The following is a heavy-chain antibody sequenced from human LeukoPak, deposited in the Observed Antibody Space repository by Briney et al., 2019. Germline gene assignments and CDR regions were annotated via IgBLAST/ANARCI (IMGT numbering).Heavy chain of an antibody. CDR1: GFTFDDYA. D-gene: IGHD5-18*01. CDR3: ARSFGYGVDAFDI. V-gene: IGHV3-9*01. Sequence: PGGSLRLSCAASGFTFDDYAMHWVRQAPGKGLEWVSGISWNSGSIGYADSVKGRFTISRDNAKNSLYLQMNSLRAEDTALYYCARSFGYGVDAFDIWGQGTMVTVSS. CDR2: ISWNSGSI. J-gene: IGHJ3*02.